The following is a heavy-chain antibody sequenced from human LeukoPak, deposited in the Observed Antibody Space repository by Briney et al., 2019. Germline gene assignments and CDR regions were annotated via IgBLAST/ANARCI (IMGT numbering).Heavy chain of an antibody. Sequence: SVKVSCKASGGTFSSYAISWVRQAPGQGLEWMGRIIPIFGIANYAQKFQGRVTIIADKSTSTAYMELSSLRSEDTAVYYCARSTAITMIVVDPWGQGTLVTVSS. V-gene: IGHV1-69*04. CDR1: GGTFSSYA. CDR2: IIPIFGIA. J-gene: IGHJ5*02. D-gene: IGHD3-22*01. CDR3: ARSTAITMIVVDP.